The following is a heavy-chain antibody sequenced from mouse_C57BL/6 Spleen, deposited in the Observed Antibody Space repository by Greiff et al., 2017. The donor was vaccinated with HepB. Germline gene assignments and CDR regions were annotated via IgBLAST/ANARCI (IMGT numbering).Heavy chain of an antibody. CDR3: ASASSGVYGRYY. CDR1: GYTFTSYW. CDR2: IDPSDSET. J-gene: IGHJ2*01. V-gene: IGHV1-52*01. D-gene: IGHD1-1*01. Sequence: QVQLQQSGAELVRPGSSVKLSCKASGYTFTSYWMHWVKQRPIQGLEWIGNIDPSDSETHYNQKFKDKATLTVDKSSSTAYMQLSSLTSEDSAVYYCASASSGVYGRYYWGQGTTLTVSS.